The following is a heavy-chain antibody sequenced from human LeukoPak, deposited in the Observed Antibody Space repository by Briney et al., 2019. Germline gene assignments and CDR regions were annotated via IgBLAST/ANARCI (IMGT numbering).Heavy chain of an antibody. Sequence: ASVKVSCKASGYTFTGYSMHWVRQVPGQGLEWMGRINPNSGATKYAQKFQGRVTMTRDTSISTAYMELSRLRSDDTAVYYCARLVFGPGPDYWGQGTLVTVSS. J-gene: IGHJ4*02. CDR2: INPNSGAT. CDR1: GYTFTGYS. CDR3: ARLVFGPGPDY. V-gene: IGHV1-2*06. D-gene: IGHD3-3*01.